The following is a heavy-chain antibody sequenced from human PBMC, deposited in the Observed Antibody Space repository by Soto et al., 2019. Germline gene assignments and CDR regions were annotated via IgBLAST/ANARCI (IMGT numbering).Heavy chain of an antibody. CDR3: GGYYYDISGHDAFDI. Sequence: SVKVSCKASGGTFSSYAISWVRQAPGQGLEWMGGIIPIFGTANYAQKFQGRVTITADESTSTAYMELSSLRSEDTAVYYCGGYYYDISGHDAFDIWGQGTMVTVSS. J-gene: IGHJ3*02. D-gene: IGHD3-22*01. CDR1: GGTFSSYA. CDR2: IIPIFGTA. V-gene: IGHV1-69*13.